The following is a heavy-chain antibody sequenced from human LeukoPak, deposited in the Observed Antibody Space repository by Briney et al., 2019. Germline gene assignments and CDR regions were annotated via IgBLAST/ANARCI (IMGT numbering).Heavy chain of an antibody. J-gene: IGHJ6*03. CDR2: IYYIGNT. V-gene: IGHV4-30-4*01. Sequence: SETLSLTCTVSGGSISSGDYYWSWIRQPPGKGLEWIGYIYYIGNTFYNPSLKSRVTISVDTSKNQFSLQLNSVTPEDTAVYYCASILELDYYYMDVWGKGTTVTVSS. D-gene: IGHD1-7*01. CDR3: ASILELDYYYMDV. CDR1: GGSISSGDYY.